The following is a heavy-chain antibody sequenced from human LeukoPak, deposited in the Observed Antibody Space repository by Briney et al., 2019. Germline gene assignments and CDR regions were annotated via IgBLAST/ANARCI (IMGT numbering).Heavy chain of an antibody. V-gene: IGHV4-61*02. J-gene: IGHJ4*02. Sequence: SETLSLTCTVSGGSISSGSYYWSWIRQPAGKGLEWIGRIYTSGSTNYNPSLKSRVTISVDTSKNQFSLKLSSVTAADTAVYYCARESYAYVWGQGTLVTVSS. CDR2: IYTSGST. CDR3: ARESYAYV. CDR1: GGSISSGSYY. D-gene: IGHD3-16*01.